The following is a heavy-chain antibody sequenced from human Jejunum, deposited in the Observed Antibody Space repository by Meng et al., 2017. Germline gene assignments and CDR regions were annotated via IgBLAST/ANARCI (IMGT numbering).Heavy chain of an antibody. V-gene: IGHV4-39*02. CDR1: DDSITSSTYY. CDR3: ARGGGDSYGTFDS. D-gene: IGHD2-21*01. CDR2: IYYSGNT. J-gene: IGHJ4*02. Sequence: QLQLQESGPGLVKPSETLSLTCTVSDDSITSSTYYWGWTRQPPGRGLEWIGSIYYSGNTHYSSSLKSRVSIPVDTSKNHFSLRLDSLTAADTAVYYCARGGGDSYGTFDSWGRGTLVTVS.